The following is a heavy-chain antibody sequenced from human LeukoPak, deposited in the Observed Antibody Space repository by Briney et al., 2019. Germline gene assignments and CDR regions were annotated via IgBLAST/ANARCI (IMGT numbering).Heavy chain of an antibody. CDR2: IYSDGST. CDR3: ARDYNYYHSSGYWYYFDY. CDR1: GFTVSSNY. D-gene: IGHD3-22*01. Sequence: GSLRLSCAASGFTVSSNYMSWVRQAPGKGLEWVSVIYSDGSTYYADSVKGRFTISRDNSKSTLYLQINSLRAEDTAVYYCARDYNYYHSSGYWYYFDYWGQGTLVTVSS. V-gene: IGHV3-66*01. J-gene: IGHJ4*02.